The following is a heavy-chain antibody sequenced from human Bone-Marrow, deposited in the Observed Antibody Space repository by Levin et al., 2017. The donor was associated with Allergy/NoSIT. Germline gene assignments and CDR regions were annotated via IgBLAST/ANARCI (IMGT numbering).Heavy chain of an antibody. D-gene: IGHD6-13*01. V-gene: IGHV3-7*01. CDR2: IKQDGSEK. Sequence: GESLKISCAASGFTFSSYWMSWVRQAPGKGLEWVANIKQDGSEKYYVDSVKGRFTISRDNAKNSLYLQMNSLRAEDTAVYYCARDPEQQLGFDYWGQGTLVTVSS. J-gene: IGHJ4*02. CDR3: ARDPEQQLGFDY. CDR1: GFTFSSYW.